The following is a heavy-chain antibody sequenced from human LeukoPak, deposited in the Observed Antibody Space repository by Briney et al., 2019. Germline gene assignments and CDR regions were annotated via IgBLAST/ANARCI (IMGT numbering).Heavy chain of an antibody. CDR3: ARRRYRGYGGFFDY. CDR1: GDSVSSNSAA. CDR2: TYYYSKWYY. V-gene: IGHV6-1*01. D-gene: IGHD5-12*01. J-gene: IGHJ4*02. Sequence: SQTLSLTCAISGDSVSSNSAAWNWFRQSPSRGLEWLGRTYYYSKWYYDYAASVKSRASISADTYKNHVSLQLNSVTPEDTAVYYCARRRYRGYGGFFDYWGQGTLVTVSS.